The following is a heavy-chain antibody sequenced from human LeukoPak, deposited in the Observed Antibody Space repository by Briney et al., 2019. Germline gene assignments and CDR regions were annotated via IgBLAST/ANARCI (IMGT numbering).Heavy chain of an antibody. V-gene: IGHV3-15*01. D-gene: IGHD4-23*01. Sequence: PSETLSLTCTVSGGSISSYYWSWVRQAPGKGLEWVGRIKSKTDGGTTDYAAPVKGRFTISRDDSKNTLYLQMNSLKTEDTAVYYCTEGVVTFDYWGQGTLVTVSS. CDR2: IKSKTDGGTT. CDR3: TEGVVTFDY. J-gene: IGHJ4*02. CDR1: GGSISSYY.